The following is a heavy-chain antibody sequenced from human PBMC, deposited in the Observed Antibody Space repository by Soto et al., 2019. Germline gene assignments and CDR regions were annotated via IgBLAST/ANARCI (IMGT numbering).Heavy chain of an antibody. CDR1: GGSFSGYY. CDR3: ARHSYFFVSTYGAGLDP. CDR2: INHSGST. Sequence: PSETLSLTCAVYGGSFSGYYWSWIRQPPGKGLEWIGEINHSGSTNYNPSLKSRVTISVDTSKNQFSLKLSSVTAADTAVYYCARHSYFFVSTYGAGLDPWCQETLLPVSA. J-gene: IGHJ5*02. V-gene: IGHV4-34*01. D-gene: IGHD2-21*01.